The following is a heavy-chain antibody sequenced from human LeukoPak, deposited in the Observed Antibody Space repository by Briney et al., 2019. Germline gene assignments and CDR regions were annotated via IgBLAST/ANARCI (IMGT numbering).Heavy chain of an antibody. CDR2: ISAYNGNT. J-gene: IGHJ6*04. Sequence: ASEKVSCKASGYTFTSYGISWVRQAPGQALEWMGWISAYNGNTNYAQKHQGRVTMTTETSTSTAYQELSSLRSEDTAVYYCARWYYDFWSGYYPGYYYYGMDVWGEGTTVTVSS. D-gene: IGHD3-3*01. V-gene: IGHV1-18*01. CDR3: ARWYYDFWSGYYPGYYYYGMDV. CDR1: GYTFTSYG.